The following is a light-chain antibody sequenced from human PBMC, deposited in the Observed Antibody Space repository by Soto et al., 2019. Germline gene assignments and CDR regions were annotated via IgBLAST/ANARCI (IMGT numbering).Light chain of an antibody. J-gene: IGKJ1*01. CDR3: QQYFHWRT. V-gene: IGKV3-15*01. Sequence: EIMMTQSPANVSVFPGESATLSCRASQNIGRALAWYQQKPGQVPRLLIYGASTRATGTPARFSGGGSGTEFTLTISSLQSDDFAVYYCQQYFHWRTFGQGTKVE. CDR1: QNIGRA. CDR2: GAS.